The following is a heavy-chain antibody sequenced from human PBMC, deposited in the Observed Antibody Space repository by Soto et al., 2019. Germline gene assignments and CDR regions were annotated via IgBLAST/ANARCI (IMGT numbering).Heavy chain of an antibody. CDR2: IIPIFGTA. CDR1: GGTFSSYA. J-gene: IGHJ6*02. Sequence: SVKVSCKASGGTFSSYAISWVRQAPGQGLEWMGGIIPIFGTANYAQKFRGRVTITADESTSTAYMELSSLRSEDTAVYYCASEDYIVVGVDYYYGMDVWGQGTTVTVSS. CDR3: ASEDYIVVGVDYYYGMDV. V-gene: IGHV1-69*13. D-gene: IGHD2-2*01.